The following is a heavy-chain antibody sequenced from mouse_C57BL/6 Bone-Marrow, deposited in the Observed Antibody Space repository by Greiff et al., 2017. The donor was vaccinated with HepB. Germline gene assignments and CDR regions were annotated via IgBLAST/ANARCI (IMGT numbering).Heavy chain of an antibody. V-gene: IGHV5-6*01. CDR2: ISSGGSYT. D-gene: IGHD1-1*01. Sequence: EVKLMESGGDLVKPGGSLKLSCAASGFTFSSYGMSWVRQTPDKRLEWVANISSGGSYTYYPDSVKGRFTISRDNAKNTLYLQMSSLKSEDTAMYYCARRLLRYDYWGQGTTLTVSS. CDR1: GFTFSSYG. CDR3: ARRLLRYDY. J-gene: IGHJ2*01.